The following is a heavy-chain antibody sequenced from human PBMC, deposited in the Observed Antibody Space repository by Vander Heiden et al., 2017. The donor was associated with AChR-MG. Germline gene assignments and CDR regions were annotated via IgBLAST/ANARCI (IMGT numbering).Heavy chain of an antibody. CDR2: ISYEGSNA. D-gene: IGHD3-10*01. CDR1: GFPFSRYG. CDR3: AKDRSTGYYYYYGMDV. Sequence: QVQLVESGGDVVQPGGSLRLSCVGSGFPFSRYGMHWVRQAPGKGLEWVAVISYEGSNAVYADSVRGRITISRDNSKKTVFLEMNSLRAEDTAVYYCAKDRSTGYYYYYGMDVWGQGTTVTVSS. V-gene: IGHV3-30*18. J-gene: IGHJ6*02.